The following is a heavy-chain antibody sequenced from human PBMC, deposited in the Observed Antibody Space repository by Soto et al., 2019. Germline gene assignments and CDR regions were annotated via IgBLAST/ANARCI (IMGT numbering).Heavy chain of an antibody. CDR1: GFTFSSYG. D-gene: IGHD5-18*01. V-gene: IGHV3-30*18. Sequence: QVQLVESGGGVVQPGRSLRLSCAASGFTFSSYGMHWVRQAPGKGLEWVAVISYDGSNKYYADSVKGRFTISRDNSKNTLYLQMNSLRAEDTAVYYCAKSGGRGYGYGMDVWGQGITVTVSS. CDR2: ISYDGSNK. CDR3: AKSGGRGYGYGMDV. J-gene: IGHJ6*02.